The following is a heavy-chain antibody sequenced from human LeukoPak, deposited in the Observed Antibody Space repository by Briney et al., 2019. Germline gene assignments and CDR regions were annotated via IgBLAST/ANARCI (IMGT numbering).Heavy chain of an antibody. J-gene: IGHJ4*02. CDR2: ISSSSSYI. CDR1: GFTFSSYS. CDR3: ARTLIAVAGYFDY. V-gene: IGHV3-21*01. Sequence: MTGGSLRLSCAASGFTFSSYSMNWVRQAPGKGLEWVSSISSSSSYIYYADSVKGRFTISRDNAKNSLYLQMNSLRAEDTAVYYCARTLIAVAGYFDYWGQGTLVTVSS. D-gene: IGHD6-19*01.